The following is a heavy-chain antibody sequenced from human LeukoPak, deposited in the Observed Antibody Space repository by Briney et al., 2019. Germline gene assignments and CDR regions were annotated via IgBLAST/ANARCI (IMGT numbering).Heavy chain of an antibody. CDR1: GFTLRSYC. J-gene: IGHJ3*02. V-gene: IGHV3-74*01. Sequence: GGSLRLSCAASGFTLRSYCTNWVCQAPGKGLVWVSRINSDGSSTSYADSVKGRFTISRDNAKNTLYLQMNSLRAEDTAVYYCAKDTDYGGNSSDASDIWGQGAMVTVSS. CDR2: INSDGSST. CDR3: AKDTDYGGNSSDASDI. D-gene: IGHD4-23*01.